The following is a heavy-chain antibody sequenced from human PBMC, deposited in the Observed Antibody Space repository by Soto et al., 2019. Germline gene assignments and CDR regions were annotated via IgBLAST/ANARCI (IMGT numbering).Heavy chain of an antibody. CDR2: INSDGSST. V-gene: IGHV3-74*01. J-gene: IGHJ4*02. CDR1: GFTFSSYW. Sequence: PGGSLRLSCAASGFTFSSYWMHWVRQAPGKGVVWVSRINSDGSSTSYADSVKGRFTISRDNAKNTLYLQMNSLRAEDTVVYYCARDMYSGYDYGGQETLVTVSS. CDR3: ARDMYSGYDY. D-gene: IGHD5-12*01.